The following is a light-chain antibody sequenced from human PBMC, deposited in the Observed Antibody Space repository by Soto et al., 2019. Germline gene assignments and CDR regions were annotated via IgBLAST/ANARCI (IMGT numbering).Light chain of an antibody. Sequence: QSVLTQPASVSGSPGQSITISCTGTSSDVGGHNYVSWYQQHPDKAPKLIISEVSNRPSGISNRFSGSKSGNTASLTISGLQAEDEADYYCSSYTSSSTLYVFGTGTKVTVL. J-gene: IGLJ1*01. CDR2: EVS. CDR1: SSDVGGHNY. V-gene: IGLV2-14*01. CDR3: SSYTSSSTLYV.